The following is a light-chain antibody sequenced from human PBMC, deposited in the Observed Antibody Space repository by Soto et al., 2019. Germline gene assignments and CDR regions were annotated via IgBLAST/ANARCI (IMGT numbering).Light chain of an antibody. V-gene: IGKV1D-12*01. CDR3: QQANSFPLT. J-gene: IGKJ4*01. Sequence: DIQVTQSPSSVSASVGDRVTITCRASQDINNWLAWYQQKPGKAPKLLIYTTSNLQSGVPSRFSGSGSGTDFTLTINSLQPEEFATYYCQQANSFPLTFVGGTKVEIK. CDR1: QDINNW. CDR2: TTS.